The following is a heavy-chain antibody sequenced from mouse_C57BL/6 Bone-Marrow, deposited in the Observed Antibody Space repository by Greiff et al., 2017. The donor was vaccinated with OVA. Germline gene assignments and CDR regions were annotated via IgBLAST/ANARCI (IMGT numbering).Heavy chain of an antibody. V-gene: IGHV1-64*01. CDR1: GYTFTSYW. Sequence: QVQLQQPGAELVKPGASVKLSCKASGYTFTSYWMHWVKQWPGQGLEWIGMIHPNSGSTNYNEKFKSKATLTVDKSSSTAYMQLSSLTSEDSAVYYCARPYDYDRDYYAMDYWGQGTSVTVSS. D-gene: IGHD2-4*01. CDR2: IHPNSGST. CDR3: ARPYDYDRDYYAMDY. J-gene: IGHJ4*01.